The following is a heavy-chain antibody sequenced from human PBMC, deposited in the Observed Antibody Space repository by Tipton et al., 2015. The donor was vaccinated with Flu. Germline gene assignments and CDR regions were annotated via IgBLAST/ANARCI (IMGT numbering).Heavy chain of an antibody. J-gene: IGHJ6*03. CDR2: IYYSGST. CDR1: GGSISSYY. Sequence: TLSLTCTVSGGSISSYYWSWIRQPPGKGLEWIGYIYYSGSTNYNPSLKSRVTISVDTSKNQFSLKLSSVTAADTAVYYCARAPEVQLGSYYYCMDVWGKGTTVTVSS. V-gene: IGHV4-59*01. CDR3: ARAPEVQLGSYYYCMDV. D-gene: IGHD1-1*01.